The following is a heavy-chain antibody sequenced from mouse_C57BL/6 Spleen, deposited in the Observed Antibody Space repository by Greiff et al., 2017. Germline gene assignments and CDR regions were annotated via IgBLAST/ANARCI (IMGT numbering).Heavy chain of an antibody. Sequence: VQLQQSGAELVKPGASVKLSCKASGYTFTSYWMQWVKQRPGQGLEWIGEIDPSDSYTNYNQKFKGKATLTVEPSSSTAYMQLSSLTSEDSAVYYCARGDTYFDYWGQGTTLTVSS. D-gene: IGHD2-13*01. V-gene: IGHV1-50*01. CDR1: GYTFTSYW. CDR2: IDPSDSYT. CDR3: ARGDTYFDY. J-gene: IGHJ2*01.